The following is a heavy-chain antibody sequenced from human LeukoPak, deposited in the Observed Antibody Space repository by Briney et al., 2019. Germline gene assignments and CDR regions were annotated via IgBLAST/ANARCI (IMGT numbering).Heavy chain of an antibody. D-gene: IGHD3-3*01. V-gene: IGHV4-39*07. J-gene: IGHJ3*02. Sequence: SETLSLTCTVSGGSISSSSYYWGWIRQPPGKGLEWIGSIYYSGSTYYNPSLKSRVTISVDTSKNQFSLNLNSVTAADTAIYYCARGATFYDFWSGYYNDAFDIWGQGTMVTISS. CDR2: IYYSGST. CDR3: ARGATFYDFWSGYYNDAFDI. CDR1: GGSISSSSYY.